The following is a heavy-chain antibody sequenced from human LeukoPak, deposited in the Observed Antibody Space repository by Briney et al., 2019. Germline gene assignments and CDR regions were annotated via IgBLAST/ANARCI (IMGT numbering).Heavy chain of an antibody. J-gene: IGHJ3*02. CDR1: GGSISSYY. V-gene: IGHV4-59*01. CDR3: ATRDRNSGAFDI. D-gene: IGHD4-23*01. CDR2: IYYSGST. Sequence: SETLSLTCTVSGGSISSYYWTWIRQPPGKGLEWIGYIYYSGSTNYNPSLKSRVTISVDTSKNQFSLKLSSVTAADTAVYYCATRDRNSGAFDIWGQGTMVTVSS.